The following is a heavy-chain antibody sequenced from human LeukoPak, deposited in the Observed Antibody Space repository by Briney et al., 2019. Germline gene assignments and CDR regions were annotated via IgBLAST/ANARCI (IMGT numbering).Heavy chain of an antibody. Sequence: ASVTVSCKASGYSFTGNYMHWVRQAPGQGFEWMGWINPNTGGTNYAQKFKGRVLMTRDTSISTAYLELSSLKSDGTAVYYCARVGYCSRGVCYNYDYWGQGTQVTVSS. J-gene: IGHJ4*02. CDR1: GYSFTGNY. D-gene: IGHD2-8*01. CDR2: INPNTGGT. CDR3: ARVGYCSRGVCYNYDY. V-gene: IGHV1-2*02.